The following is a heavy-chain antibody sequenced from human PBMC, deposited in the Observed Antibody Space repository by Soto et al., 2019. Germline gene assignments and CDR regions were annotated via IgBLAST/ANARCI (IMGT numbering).Heavy chain of an antibody. Sequence: ASVKVSCKASGGTFSSYAISWVRQAPGQGLEWMGGIIPIFGTANYAQKFQGRVTITADESTSKAYMELSSLRSEDTAVYYCARDTARPKKFYYYYYGMDVWGQGTTVTVSS. CDR2: IIPIFGTA. V-gene: IGHV1-69*13. D-gene: IGHD5-18*01. CDR3: ARDTARPKKFYYYYYGMDV. CDR1: GGTFSSYA. J-gene: IGHJ6*02.